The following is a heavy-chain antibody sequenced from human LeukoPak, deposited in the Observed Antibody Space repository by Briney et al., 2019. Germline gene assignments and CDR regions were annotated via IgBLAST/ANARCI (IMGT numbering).Heavy chain of an antibody. CDR1: GLTFDDYA. Sequence: GGSLRLSCAASGLTFDDYAMHWVRQAPGKGLEWVSGISWNSGSIGYADSVKGRFTISRDNAKNSLYLQMNSLRAEDTALYYCAKDSGDYYDSSGYRGASYYFDYWGQGTLVTVSS. D-gene: IGHD3-22*01. CDR3: AKDSGDYYDSSGYRGASYYFDY. V-gene: IGHV3-9*01. CDR2: ISWNSGSI. J-gene: IGHJ4*02.